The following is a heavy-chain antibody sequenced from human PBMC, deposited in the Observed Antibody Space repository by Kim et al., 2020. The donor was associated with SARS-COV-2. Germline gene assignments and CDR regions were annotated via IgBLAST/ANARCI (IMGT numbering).Heavy chain of an antibody. CDR1: GFTFSSYG. Sequence: GGSLRLSCAASGFTFSSYGMNWVRQAPGKGLEWVSLICYGGSNKYYADSVKGRFTISRDRSKNTLYLQMNSLRAEDTAVYYCAKDRSFFIIRFGGESGGLDVWGQGTTVTVSS. D-gene: IGHD3-16*01. J-gene: IGHJ6*02. CDR3: AKDRSFFIIRFGGESGGLDV. CDR2: ICYGGSNK. V-gene: IGHV3-30*02.